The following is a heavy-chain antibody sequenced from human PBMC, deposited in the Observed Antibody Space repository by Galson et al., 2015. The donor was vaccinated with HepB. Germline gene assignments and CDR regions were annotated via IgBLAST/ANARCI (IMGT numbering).Heavy chain of an antibody. D-gene: IGHD6-13*01. V-gene: IGHV2-70*04. J-gene: IGHJ5*02. CDR2: IDWDEDK. Sequence: PALVKPTQTLTLTCTFSGFSLSTSGVRVSWIRQPPGKALEWLARIDWDEDKFYSPSLRTRLTISKDTTENQVVLTMTNMDPVDTATYYCARIAAAGASTWFDPWGQGTLVTVSS. CDR1: GFSLSTSGVR. CDR3: ARIAAAGASTWFDP.